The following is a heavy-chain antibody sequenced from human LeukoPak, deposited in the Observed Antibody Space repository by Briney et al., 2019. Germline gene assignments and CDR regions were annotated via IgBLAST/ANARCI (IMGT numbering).Heavy chain of an antibody. CDR3: TRFYRSTWIVFGY. CDR2: IYYSGST. CDR1: GGSMQSMRYY. Sequence: PSETLSLTRTLSGGSMQSMRYYRGWIRQPPGKGLECIGNIYYSGSTYYNPSLKSRVTIFEDTSKNQFSLKLTSVTAADTSVYYSTRFYRSTWIVFGYRGQRIIVTVSS. V-gene: IGHV4-39*01. J-gene: IGHJ4*02. D-gene: IGHD2-2*01.